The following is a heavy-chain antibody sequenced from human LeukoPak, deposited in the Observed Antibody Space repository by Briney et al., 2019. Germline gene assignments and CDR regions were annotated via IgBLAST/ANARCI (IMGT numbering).Heavy chain of an antibody. CDR2: IIPIFGTA. CDR1: GGTFSSYA. CDR3: ARDPYGSGSYTPYNWFDP. J-gene: IGHJ5*02. Sequence: GASVKVSCKASGGTFSSYAISWVRQAPGQGLEWMGGIIPIFGTANYAQKFQGRVTITADESTSTAYMELSSPRSEDTAVYYCARDPYGSGSYTPYNWFDPWGQGTLVTVSS. D-gene: IGHD3-10*01. V-gene: IGHV1-69*13.